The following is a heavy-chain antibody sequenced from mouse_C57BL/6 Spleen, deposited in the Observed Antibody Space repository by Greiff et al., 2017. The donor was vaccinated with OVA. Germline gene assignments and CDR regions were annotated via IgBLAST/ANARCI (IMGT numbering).Heavy chain of an antibody. D-gene: IGHD1-1*01. CDR1: GFTFSDYG. CDR2: ISSGSCTI. J-gene: IGHJ2*01. V-gene: IGHV5-17*01. CDR3: AREGDYGNYFDY. Sequence: EVKLVESGGGLVKPGGSLKLSCAASGFTFSDYGMHWVRQAPEKGLEWVAYISSGSCTIYYADTVKGRFTISRDNAKNTLFLQMTSLRSEDTSMYYCAREGDYGNYFDYWGQGTTLTVSS.